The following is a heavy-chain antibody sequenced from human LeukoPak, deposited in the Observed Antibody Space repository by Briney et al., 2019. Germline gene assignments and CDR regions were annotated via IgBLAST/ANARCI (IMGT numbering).Heavy chain of an antibody. J-gene: IGHJ4*02. CDR1: GFTFSSYA. V-gene: IGHV3-30*04. CDR3: AGVQGRYSYGSGFDS. CDR2: ISYDGSNK. D-gene: IGHD5-18*01. Sequence: PGGSLRLSCAASGFTFSSYAMHWVRQAPGKGLEWVAVISYDGSNKYYADSVKGRFTISRDNSKNTLYLQMNSLRAEDTAVYYCAGVQGRYSYGSGFDSWGQGTLVTVSS.